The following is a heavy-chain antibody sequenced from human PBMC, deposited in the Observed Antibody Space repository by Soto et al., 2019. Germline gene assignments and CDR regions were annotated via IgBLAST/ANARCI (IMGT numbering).Heavy chain of an antibody. CDR3: VGGRLSTAMVPVCQF. D-gene: IGHD5-18*01. CDR1: GYSFSHYA. V-gene: IGHV1-3*04. CDR2: INTGNGNT. J-gene: IGHJ4*02. Sequence: QVQLVQSGAEVKKPGDSLKVSGKAVGYSFSHYAMRWVSQAPGQRPEWMGWINTGNGNTKYSEKLQDRVTINRDTFASTVSMELSSLRFEDTAIYSCVGGRLSTAMVPVCQFWAQGTLFTVSS.